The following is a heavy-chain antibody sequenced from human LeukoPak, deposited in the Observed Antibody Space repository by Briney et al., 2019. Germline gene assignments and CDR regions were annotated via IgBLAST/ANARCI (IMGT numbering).Heavy chain of an antibody. CDR3: ARLWRLDYAANYFDY. CDR2: IYYSGST. D-gene: IGHD3/OR15-3a*01. V-gene: IGHV4-61*08. J-gene: IGHJ4*02. CDR1: GGYISSGGYY. Sequence: SETLSLTCTVSGGYISSGGYYWSWIRQHPGKGMEWIRYIYYSGSTSFNPSLKSRVTISADTSRNQFSLKLSSVTAADTAVYYCARLWRLDYAANYFDYWGQGTLVTVSS.